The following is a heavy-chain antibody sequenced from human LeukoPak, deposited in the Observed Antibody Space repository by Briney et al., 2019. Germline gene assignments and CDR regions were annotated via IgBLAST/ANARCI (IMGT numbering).Heavy chain of an antibody. CDR1: GFTFSGYT. Sequence: GGSLRLSCAASGFTFSGYTMNWVRQAPGKGLEWVSSISSGASDIYQADSVKGRFTISRDNAKNSLYLQMNRLRAEDTAVYYCARGRGCSSMSCYPDYWGQGTLVTVSS. D-gene: IGHD2-2*01. CDR2: ISSGASDI. J-gene: IGHJ4*02. V-gene: IGHV3-21*01. CDR3: ARGRGCSSMSCYPDY.